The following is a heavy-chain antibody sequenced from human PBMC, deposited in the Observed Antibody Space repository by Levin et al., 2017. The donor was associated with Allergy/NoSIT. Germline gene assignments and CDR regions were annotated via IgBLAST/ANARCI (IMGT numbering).Heavy chain of an antibody. CDR2: IKSKAGGETK. CDR1: GFTFTFAW. V-gene: IGHV3-15*01. CDR3: VWENRRMISGDYFYFFDY. Sequence: KTGGSLRLSCAASGFTFTFAWMNWVRLAPGQGLEWVGRIKSKAGGETKDYAAPVRGRFTISRDDSKNTVYLQMNTLKTDDTAVYYCVWENRRMISGDYFYFFDYWGQGTLVTVSS. J-gene: IGHJ4*02. D-gene: IGHD3-22*01.